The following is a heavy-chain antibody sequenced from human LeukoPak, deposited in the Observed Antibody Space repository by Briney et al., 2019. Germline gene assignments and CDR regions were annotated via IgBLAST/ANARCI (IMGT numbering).Heavy chain of an antibody. CDR1: GFTFNSYG. V-gene: IGHV3-30*18. D-gene: IGHD2-21*02. CDR3: AKDSRHIVVVTAIQSSYFDY. CDR2: ISYDGNNV. J-gene: IGHJ4*02. Sequence: GGSLRLSCAASGFTFNSYGMHWVRQAPGKGLEWVAFISYDGNNVHCADSVKGRFTISRDKSKNTLYLQMNSLRAEDTAVYYCAKDSRHIVVVTAIQSSYFDYWGQGTLVTVSS.